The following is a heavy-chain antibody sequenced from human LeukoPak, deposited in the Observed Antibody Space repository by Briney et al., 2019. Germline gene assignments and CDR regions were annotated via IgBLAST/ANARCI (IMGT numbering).Heavy chain of an antibody. V-gene: IGHV3-23*01. CDR1: GFTFSSYA. CDR3: AKDTSIGRYCTTGVCSPFDY. J-gene: IGHJ4*02. CDR2: IGDSGGGT. D-gene: IGHD2-8*01. Sequence: PGGSLRLSCAASGFTFSSYAMSWVRQAPGKGLEWVSGIGDSGGGTYYADSVKGRFTISRDNSKNTLYLQMNSLRADDTAVYYCAKDTSIGRYCTTGVCSPFDYWGQGTLVTVSS.